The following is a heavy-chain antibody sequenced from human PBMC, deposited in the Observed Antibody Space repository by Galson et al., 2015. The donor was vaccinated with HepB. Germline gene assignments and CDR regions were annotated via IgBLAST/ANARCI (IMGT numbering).Heavy chain of an antibody. CDR3: ARVYFGSGSSSAYWYFDL. D-gene: IGHD3-10*01. CDR2: ISSTGTTM. Sequence: SLRLSCAASGFTFSSYTMNWVRQAPGKGLESVSYISSTGTTMYYADSAKGRFTISRDSAQNSLYLQMNSLRDEDTAVYYCARVYFGSGSSSAYWYFDLWGCGALVTVSS. J-gene: IGHJ2*01. V-gene: IGHV3-48*02. CDR1: GFTFSSYT.